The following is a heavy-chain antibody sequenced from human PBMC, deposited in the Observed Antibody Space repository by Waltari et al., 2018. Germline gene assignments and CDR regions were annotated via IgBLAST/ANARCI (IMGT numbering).Heavy chain of an antibody. V-gene: IGHV3-23*03. D-gene: IGHD3-10*01. J-gene: IGHJ4*02. Sequence: VQLVQSGAEVKKPGSSVKVSCAASGFTFSSYAMSWVRQAPGKGLEWVSVIYSGGSTYYADSVNGRFTIARDNSKNTLYLQMNSLRAEDTAVYYCAKDLVLTAKVYWGQGTLVTVSS. CDR2: IYSGGST. CDR1: GFTFSSYA. CDR3: AKDLVLTAKVY.